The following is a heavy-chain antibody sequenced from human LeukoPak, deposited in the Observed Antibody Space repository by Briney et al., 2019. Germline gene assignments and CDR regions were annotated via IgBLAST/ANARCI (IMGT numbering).Heavy chain of an antibody. V-gene: IGHV1-69*04. CDR3: ARDLSGDGYPGY. D-gene: IGHD5-24*01. CDR2: IIPIFGIA. CDR1: GATFSSYA. J-gene: IGHJ4*02. Sequence: ASVKVSCKASGATFSSYAISWVRQAPGQGLKWMGRIIPIFGIANYAQEFQGRVTITADKSTSTAYMELSSLRSEDTAEYYCARDLSGDGYPGYWGQGTLVTVSS.